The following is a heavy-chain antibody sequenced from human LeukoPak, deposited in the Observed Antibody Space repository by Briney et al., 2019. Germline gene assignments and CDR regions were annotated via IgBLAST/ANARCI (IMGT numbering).Heavy chain of an antibody. V-gene: IGHV3-23*01. CDR1: GFTFSTYA. J-gene: IGHJ4*02. Sequence: GGSLRLSCTASGFTFSTYAMSWVRQAPGKGLEWVSTISGSAGATYSADSVRGRFTISRDNSKHTLSLQMNSLRAEDTAVYFCARGVSTWLQSPSSHFDSWGQGTLVTVSS. CDR3: ARGVSTWLQSPSSHFDS. D-gene: IGHD6-19*01. CDR2: ISGSAGAT.